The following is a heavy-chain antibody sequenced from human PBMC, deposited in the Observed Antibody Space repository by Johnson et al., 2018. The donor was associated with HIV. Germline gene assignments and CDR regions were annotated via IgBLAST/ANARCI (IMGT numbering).Heavy chain of an antibody. CDR3: ARDHSGYDSVTAAFDI. V-gene: IGHV3-30*04. J-gene: IGHJ3*02. CDR1: GFTFSNYP. D-gene: IGHD5-12*01. Sequence: QVQLVESGGGVVRPGRSLRLSCAASGFTFSNYPMHWVRQAPGKGLEWVAVISFDGTKKYYADSVKGRFTISRDNSKNTLYLQMNSLRAEDTAVYYYARDHSGYDSVTAAFDIWGQGTMVTVSS. CDR2: ISFDGTKK.